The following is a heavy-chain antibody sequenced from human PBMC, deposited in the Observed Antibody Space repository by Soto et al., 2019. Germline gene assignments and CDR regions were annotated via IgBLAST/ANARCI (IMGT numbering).Heavy chain of an antibody. J-gene: IGHJ4*02. V-gene: IGHV3-21*01. CDR2: ISSSSSYI. CDR3: ARAEGESVDY. CDR1: GFTFSSYS. Sequence: EVQLVESGGGLVKPGGSLSLSCAASGFTFSSYSMNWVRQAPGKGLEWVSSISSSSSYIYYADSVKGRFTISRDNAKNSLYLQMNSLRAEDTAVYYCARAEGESVDYWGQGTLVTVSS.